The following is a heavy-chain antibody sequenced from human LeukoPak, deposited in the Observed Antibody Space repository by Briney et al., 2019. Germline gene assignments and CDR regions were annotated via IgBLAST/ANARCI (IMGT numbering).Heavy chain of an antibody. J-gene: IGHJ3*02. CDR1: GYTFTSYA. CDR3: ARDFGDYAPRDAFDI. V-gene: IGHV1-3*01. CDR2: INAGNGNT. D-gene: IGHD4-17*01. Sequence: GASVKVSCKASGYTFTSYAMHWVRQAPGQRLEWMGWINAGNGNTKYSQKFQGRVTITRDTSASTAYMELSSLRSDDTAVYYCARDFGDYAPRDAFDIWGQGTMVTVSS.